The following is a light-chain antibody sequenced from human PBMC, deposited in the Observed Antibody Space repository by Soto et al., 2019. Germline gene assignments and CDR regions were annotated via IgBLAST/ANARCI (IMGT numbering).Light chain of an antibody. CDR3: QQSYSTLGT. CDR1: QSVTTY. Sequence: PSSLSASVGERVTSTCRASQSVTTYLNWYQQKPGKAPKLLIYAASSLQSGVPSRFSGSGSGTDFTLTISSLQPEDFATYYCQQSYSTLGTFGQGTKVDIK. J-gene: IGKJ1*01. V-gene: IGKV1-39*01. CDR2: AAS.